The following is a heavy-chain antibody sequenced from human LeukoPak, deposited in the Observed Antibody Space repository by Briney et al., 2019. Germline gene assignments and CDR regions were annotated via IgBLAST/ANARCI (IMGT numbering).Heavy chain of an antibody. Sequence: GGSLRLSCAASGFTFSGSAMHWVRQASGKGLEWVGRIRSKTNNYATAYAVSVKGRFTISRDDSKNTAYLQMNSLKTEDTAVYFCTTGKGGWGQGTLVTVSS. J-gene: IGHJ4*02. V-gene: IGHV3-73*01. D-gene: IGHD1-14*01. CDR3: TTGKGG. CDR1: GFTFSGSA. CDR2: IRSKTNNYAT.